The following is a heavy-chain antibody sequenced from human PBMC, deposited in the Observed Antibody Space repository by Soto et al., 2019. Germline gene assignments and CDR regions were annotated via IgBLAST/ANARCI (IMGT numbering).Heavy chain of an antibody. CDR2: ISGSGGST. D-gene: IGHD3-3*01. V-gene: IGHV3-23*01. J-gene: IGHJ4*02. CDR3: AKDRDFWGCYYKHRGFDC. Sequence: EVQLLESGGGLVQPGGSLRLSCAASGFTFSNYAMSWVRQAPGKGLEWVSAISGSGGSTYYADSVKGRFIISRDSSKDTLYLQVHSLRAEDTAFYYCAKDRDFWGCYYKHRGFDCWGQGTLVTVSS. CDR1: GFTFSNYA.